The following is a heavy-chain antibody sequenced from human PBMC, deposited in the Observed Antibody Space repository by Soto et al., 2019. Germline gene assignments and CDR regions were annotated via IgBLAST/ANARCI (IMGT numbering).Heavy chain of an antibody. Sequence: PGESLKISCNGSGYTFTSYWISWVRQMPGKGLEWMGRIDPSDSYTNYSPSFQGHVTISADKSISTAYLQWSSLKASDTAMYYCARQGGAHLPTITMIAGYWGQGTLVTVSS. CDR1: GYTFTSYW. J-gene: IGHJ4*02. V-gene: IGHV5-10-1*01. D-gene: IGHD3-22*01. CDR2: IDPSDSYT. CDR3: ARQGGAHLPTITMIAGY.